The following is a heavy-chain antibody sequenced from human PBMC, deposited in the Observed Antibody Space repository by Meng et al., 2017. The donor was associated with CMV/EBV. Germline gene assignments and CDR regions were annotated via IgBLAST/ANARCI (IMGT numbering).Heavy chain of an antibody. CDR2: IYYSGST. CDR1: GGSISSYY. CDR3: ARGLRFLYCSSTSCYTYYYYYGMDV. V-gene: IGHV4-59*12. Sequence: SETLSLTCTVSGGSISSYYWSWIRQPPGKGLEWIGYIYYSGSTNYNPSLKSRVTISVDTSKNQFSLKLSSVTAADTAVYYCARGLRFLYCSSTSCYTYYYYYGMDVWGQGTTVTVSS. J-gene: IGHJ6*02. D-gene: IGHD2-2*02.